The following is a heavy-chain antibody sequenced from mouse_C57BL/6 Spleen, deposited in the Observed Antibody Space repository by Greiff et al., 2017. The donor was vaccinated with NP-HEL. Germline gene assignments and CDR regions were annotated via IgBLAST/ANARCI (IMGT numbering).Heavy chain of an antibody. CDR1: GYTFTSYW. J-gene: IGHJ4*01. CDR3: AADGYYPYYAMDY. CDR2: IDPNSGGT. Sequence: QVQLQQPGAELVKPGASVKLSCKASGYTFTSYWMHWVKQRPGRGLEWIGRIDPNSGGTKYNEQFKSKATLTVDKPSSTAYMQLSRLTSEDSAVYYCAADGYYPYYAMDYGGQGTSVTVSS. V-gene: IGHV1-72*01. D-gene: IGHD2-3*01.